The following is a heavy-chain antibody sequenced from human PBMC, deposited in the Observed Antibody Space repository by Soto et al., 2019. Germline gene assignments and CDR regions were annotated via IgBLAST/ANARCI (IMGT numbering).Heavy chain of an antibody. Sequence: EVQLVESGGGLVKPGGSLRLSCAASGFTFSSYSMNWVRQAPGKGLEWVSSISSSSSYIYYADSVKGRFTISRDNAKNSLYLQMNSLRAEDTAVYYCARDPEGGYYYDSSGYHFDYWGQGTLVTVSS. V-gene: IGHV3-21*01. CDR1: GFTFSSYS. D-gene: IGHD3-22*01. CDR3: ARDPEGGYYYDSSGYHFDY. CDR2: ISSSSSYI. J-gene: IGHJ4*02.